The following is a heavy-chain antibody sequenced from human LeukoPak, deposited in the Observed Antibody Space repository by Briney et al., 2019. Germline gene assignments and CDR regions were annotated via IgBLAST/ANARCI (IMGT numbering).Heavy chain of an antibody. V-gene: IGHV3-23*01. J-gene: IGHJ4*02. CDR3: AREVPDTGKAFHY. CDR1: GFTFSSYA. CDR2: ISASGGST. D-gene: IGHD3-10*01. Sequence: PGGSLRLSCAVSGFTFSSYAMNWVRQAPGKGLQWVSTISASGGSTYYADSVEGRFTISRDNSKNTLYLQMNSLRVEDTAVYYCAREVPDTGKAFHYWGQGTLVTVSS.